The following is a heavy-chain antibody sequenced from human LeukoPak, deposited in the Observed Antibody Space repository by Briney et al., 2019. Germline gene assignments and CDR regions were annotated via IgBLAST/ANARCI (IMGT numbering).Heavy chain of an antibody. Sequence: GGSLRLSCAASGFTFSNTWMSWVRQAPGKGLERVGRIKRKTDAGTTDYAAPVKGRFIISRDDSKDSLYLQMDSLKTEDTAVYYCTTEDYGDYVSSHWGQGTLVTVSS. J-gene: IGHJ4*02. CDR2: IKRKTDAGTT. CDR3: TTEDYGDYVSSH. CDR1: GFTFSNTW. D-gene: IGHD4-17*01. V-gene: IGHV3-15*01.